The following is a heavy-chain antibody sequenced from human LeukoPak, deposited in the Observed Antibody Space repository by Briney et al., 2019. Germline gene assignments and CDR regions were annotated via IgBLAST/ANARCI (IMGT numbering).Heavy chain of an antibody. CDR1: GGSISSGGYY. CDR3: ARWSRRGYSYGYCFDY. V-gene: IGHV4-31*03. J-gene: IGHJ4*02. D-gene: IGHD5-18*01. CDR2: IYYSGST. Sequence: SETLSLTCTVSGGSISSGGYYWSWIRQHPGKGLEWIGYIYYSGSTYYNPSLKSRVTISVDTSKNQFSLKLSSVTAADTAVYYCARWSRRGYSYGYCFDYWGQGTLVTVSS.